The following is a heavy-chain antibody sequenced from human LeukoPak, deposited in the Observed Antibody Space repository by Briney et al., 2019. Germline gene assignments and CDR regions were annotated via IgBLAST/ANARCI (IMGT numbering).Heavy chain of an antibody. CDR2: ISWNSGSI. J-gene: IGHJ3*02. D-gene: IGHD6-13*01. V-gene: IGHV3-9*01. CDR1: GFTFDDYA. CDR3: ARDSSSWYSATFDAFDI. Sequence: GGFLRLSCAASGFTFDDYAMHWVRQAPGKGLEWVSGISWNSGSIGYADSVKGRFTISRDNAKNSLYLQMNSLRAEDTAVYYCARDSSSWYSATFDAFDIWGQGTMVTVSS.